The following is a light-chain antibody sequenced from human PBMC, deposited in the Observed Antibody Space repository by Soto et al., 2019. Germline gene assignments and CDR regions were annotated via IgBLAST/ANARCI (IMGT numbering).Light chain of an antibody. V-gene: IGLV2-14*01. CDR2: EVN. J-gene: IGLJ1*01. Sequence: QSALTQPASVSGSPGQSITISCTGTSSDVGAYNFVSWYQQYPGKAPKVMIYEVNNRPSGVSNRFSGSKSGNTASLTISGLQAEDEADYYCSSFTRSSTYVFGSGTTVTVL. CDR1: SSDVGAYNF. CDR3: SSFTRSSTYV.